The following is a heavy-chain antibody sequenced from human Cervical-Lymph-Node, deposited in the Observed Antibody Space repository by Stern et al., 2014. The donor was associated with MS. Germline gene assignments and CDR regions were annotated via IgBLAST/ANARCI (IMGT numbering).Heavy chain of an antibody. D-gene: IGHD6-6*01. Sequence: VHLVESGGGVVQPGRSLRLSCAASGFTFSSYGMHWVRQTPGKGLEWLAVIWYDGSNKYYADSVKGRFTISRDNSENTLYLQMNSLRAEDTAVYYCARGDSSSPLEYWGQGTLVTVSS. V-gene: IGHV3-33*01. J-gene: IGHJ4*02. CDR1: GFTFSSYG. CDR2: IWYDGSNK. CDR3: ARGDSSSPLEY.